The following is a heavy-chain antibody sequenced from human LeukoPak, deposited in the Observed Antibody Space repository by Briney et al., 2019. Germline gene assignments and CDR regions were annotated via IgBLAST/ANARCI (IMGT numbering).Heavy chain of an antibody. Sequence: SETLSLTFTVSGGSISSSSYYWGWIRQPPGKGLEWIGSIYYSGSTYYNPSLKSRVTISVDTSKNQFSLKLSSVTAADTAVYYCARHYYGSGSYYTALLHSYNWFDPWGQGTLVTVSS. J-gene: IGHJ5*02. CDR3: ARHYYGSGSYYTALLHSYNWFDP. D-gene: IGHD3-10*01. CDR1: GGSISSSSYY. V-gene: IGHV4-39*01. CDR2: IYYSGST.